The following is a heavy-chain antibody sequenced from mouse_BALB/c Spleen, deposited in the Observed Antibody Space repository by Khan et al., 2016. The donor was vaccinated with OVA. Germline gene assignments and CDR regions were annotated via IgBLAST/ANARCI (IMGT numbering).Heavy chain of an antibody. CDR1: GFNIKDTY. CDR3: GGLNA. Sequence: VQLQQSGAELVKPGASVKLSCTASGFNIKDTYMHWVKQRPEQGLEWIGRIDPANGNTKYDPKFQGKATITEDTSSNTAYLQLSSLTSEEHAVYHGGGLNAWGQGTTLPGSA. J-gene: IGHJ2*01. CDR2: IDPANGNT. V-gene: IGHV14-3*02.